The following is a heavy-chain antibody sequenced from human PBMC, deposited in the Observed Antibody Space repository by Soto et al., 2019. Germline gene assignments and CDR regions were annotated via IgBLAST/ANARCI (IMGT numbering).Heavy chain of an antibody. CDR1: GFTFSDYT. J-gene: IGHJ4*02. CDR2: IYYDGSKT. D-gene: IGHD2-21*02. CDR3: ARGGGNQLGDCYDN. Sequence: QVQLVESGGGVVQPGRSLRLSCAASGFTFSDYTMHWVRQAPGKGLQWVALIYYDGSKTYYADSVKGRFTVSRDNSNNTLYLETNSLRAEDMGVYYCARGGGNQLGDCYDNWGQGTLVTVSS. V-gene: IGHV3-30*04.